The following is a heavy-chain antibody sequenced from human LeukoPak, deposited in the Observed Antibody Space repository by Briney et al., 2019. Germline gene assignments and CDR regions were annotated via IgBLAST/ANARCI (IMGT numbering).Heavy chain of an antibody. Sequence: PSETLSLTCTVSGGSISSSSYYWGWIRQPPGKGLEWIGSIYYSGSTYYNPSLKSRVTISVDTSKNQFSLKLSSMTAADTAVYYCARASGIAAAGNQYYYYYYMDVWGKGTTVTVSS. CDR1: GGSISSSSYY. CDR3: ARASGIAAAGNQYYYYYYMDV. V-gene: IGHV4-39*07. CDR2: IYYSGST. D-gene: IGHD6-13*01. J-gene: IGHJ6*03.